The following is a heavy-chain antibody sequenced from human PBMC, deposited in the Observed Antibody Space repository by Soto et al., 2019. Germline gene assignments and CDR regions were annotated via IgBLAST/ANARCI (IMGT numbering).Heavy chain of an antibody. CDR2: INPSGGST. CDR1: VYTFTSYY. Sequence: ASVRVSCQASVYTFTSYYMHWVRQAPGQGLEWMGIINPSGGSTSYAQKFQGRVTMTRDTSTSTVYMELSSLRSEDTAVYYCARAGYSYGATLYWYFDLWGRGTLVTVSS. D-gene: IGHD5-18*01. J-gene: IGHJ2*01. V-gene: IGHV1-46*01. CDR3: ARAGYSYGATLYWYFDL.